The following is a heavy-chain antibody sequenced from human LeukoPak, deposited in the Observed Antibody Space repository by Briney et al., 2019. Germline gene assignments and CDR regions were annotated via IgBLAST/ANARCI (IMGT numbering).Heavy chain of an antibody. D-gene: IGHD5-24*01. J-gene: IGHJ4*02. V-gene: IGHV4-4*09. CDR3: ARLGGGYRYHFEY. CDR2: IYTSGST. Sequence: SETLSLTCTVSGGSISSYYWSWVRQPPGKGLEWIAYIYTSGSTNYNPSLKSRVTISEDTSKNQVSLKLTSVTAADTAVYYCARLGGGYRYHFEYWGQGTLVTVSS. CDR1: GGSISSYY.